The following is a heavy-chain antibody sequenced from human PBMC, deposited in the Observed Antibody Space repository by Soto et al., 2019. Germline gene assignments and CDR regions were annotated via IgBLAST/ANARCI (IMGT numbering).Heavy chain of an antibody. CDR1: GLNFSSYA. Sequence: GSRRLSGAAAGLNFSSYAMSWVRQAPGKGLEGVSAISGSGGSTYYADSVKGRFTISRDNSKNTLYLQMNSMRAEDTAVYYCAKGLLPSPAGLNWLDPWGQGTLVTVSS. CDR3: AKGLLPSPAGLNWLDP. CDR2: ISGSGGST. D-gene: IGHD2-21*02. J-gene: IGHJ5*02. V-gene: IGHV3-23*01.